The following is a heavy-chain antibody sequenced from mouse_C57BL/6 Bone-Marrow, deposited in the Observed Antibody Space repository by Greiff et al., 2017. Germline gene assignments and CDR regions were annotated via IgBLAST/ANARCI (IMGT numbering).Heavy chain of an antibody. CDR1: GFTFSSYA. Sequence: DVKLQESGGGLVKPGGSLKLSCAASGFTFSSYAMSWVRQTPEKRLEWVATISDGGSYTYYPDNVKGRFTISRDNAKNNLYLQMSHLKSEDTAMYYCARDYGNSWYFDVWGTGTTVTVSS. CDR2: ISDGGSYT. D-gene: IGHD2-1*01. J-gene: IGHJ1*03. CDR3: ARDYGNSWYFDV. V-gene: IGHV5-4*01.